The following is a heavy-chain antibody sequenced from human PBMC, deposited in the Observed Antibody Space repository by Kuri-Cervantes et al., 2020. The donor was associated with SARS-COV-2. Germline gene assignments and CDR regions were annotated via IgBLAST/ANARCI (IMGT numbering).Heavy chain of an antibody. D-gene: IGHD2-15*01. V-gene: IGHV4-38-2*02. CDR2: IYHSGST. Sequence: EPLKISCAVSGYSISSGYYWGWLRQPPGKGLEWIGSIYHSGSTYYNPSLKSRVTISVDTSKNQFSLKLSSVTAADTAVYYCAREIPEYCSGGSCYSSSARVFDYWGQGTLVTVSS. CDR1: GYSISSGYY. CDR3: AREIPEYCSGGSCYSSSARVFDY. J-gene: IGHJ4*02.